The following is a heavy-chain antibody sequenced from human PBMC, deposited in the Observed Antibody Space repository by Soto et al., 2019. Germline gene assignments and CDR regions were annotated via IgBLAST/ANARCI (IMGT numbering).Heavy chain of an antibody. CDR1: GFSFSTSW. Sequence: SGGSLRLSCAASGFSFSTSWMSWVRQAPGKGLEWVANIKPDGNEIYYVDSVRGRFTISRDNAKQSLYLQMNSLRAEDTAVYYCARNHNWGQGTLVTVSS. J-gene: IGHJ4*02. CDR3: ARNHN. CDR2: IKPDGNEI. V-gene: IGHV3-7*05.